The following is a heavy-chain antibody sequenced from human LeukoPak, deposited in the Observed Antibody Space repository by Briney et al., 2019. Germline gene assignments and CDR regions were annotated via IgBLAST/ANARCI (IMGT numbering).Heavy chain of an antibody. CDR3: AKDGADYDSDYFDY. CDR1: GFTFSSYA. V-gene: IGHV3-23*01. J-gene: IGHJ4*02. D-gene: IGHD3-3*01. Sequence: GESLRLSCAASGFTFSSYAMSWVRQALGKGLEWVSRISGGGGTTYYAASVKGRFTISRDNSKNTLYLQINSLRAEDTAVYYCAKDGADYDSDYFDYWGQGTLVTVSS. CDR2: ISGGGGTT.